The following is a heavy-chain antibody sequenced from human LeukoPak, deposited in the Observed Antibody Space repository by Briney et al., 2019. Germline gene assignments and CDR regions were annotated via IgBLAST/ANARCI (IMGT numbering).Heavy chain of an antibody. CDR2: ISYDGRNK. Sequence: PGGSLRLSCAASGFTFSSYAMHWVRQAPGKGLEWVAVISYDGRNKYYADSVTGRFTISRDNSNNTLYLQMDSLRAEDTAVYYCARHIPNSSGWYDFDSWGQGTLVTVSS. CDR3: ARHIPNSSGWYDFDS. CDR1: GFTFSSYA. D-gene: IGHD6-19*01. V-gene: IGHV3-30*04. J-gene: IGHJ5*01.